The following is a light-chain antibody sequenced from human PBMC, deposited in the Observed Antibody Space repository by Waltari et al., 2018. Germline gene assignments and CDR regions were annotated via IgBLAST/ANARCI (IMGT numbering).Light chain of an antibody. Sequence: DIQMPQSPSSLSASVGDSVTITCRASQGISNWLTWFQQKPGKAPKLLIYKASSLQRGVPSRFSGSGSGKDFTLTINSLQPEDFATYYCQQYNSVPYSFGQGTKVEIK. CDR3: QQYNSVPYS. CDR1: QGISNW. V-gene: IGKV1-12*01. J-gene: IGKJ2*03. CDR2: KAS.